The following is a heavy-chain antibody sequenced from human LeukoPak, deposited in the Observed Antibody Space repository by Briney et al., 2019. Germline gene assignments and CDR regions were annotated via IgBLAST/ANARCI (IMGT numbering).Heavy chain of an antibody. D-gene: IGHD3-9*01. V-gene: IGHV4-34*01. CDR2: INHSGST. CDR3: ARAPSRYFDWLLNYYFDY. J-gene: IGHJ4*02. Sequence: PSETLSLTCAVYGGSFSGYYWSWIRQPPGKGLEWIGEINHSGSTNYNPSLKSRVTISVDTSKNQFSLKLSSVTAADTAVYYCARAPSRYFDWLLNYYFDYWGQGTLVTVSS. CDR1: GGSFSGYY.